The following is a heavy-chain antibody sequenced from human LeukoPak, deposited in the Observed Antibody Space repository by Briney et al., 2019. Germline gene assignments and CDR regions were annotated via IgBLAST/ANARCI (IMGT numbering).Heavy chain of an antibody. CDR2: ISYDGSNK. Sequence: GGSLRLSCAASGFTFSSYGMHWVRLAPGKGLEWVAVISYDGSNKYYADSVKGRFTISRDNSKNTLYLQMNSLRAEDTAVYYCAKGPSGDYGYYFDYWGQGTLVTVSS. CDR3: AKGPSGDYGYYFDY. V-gene: IGHV3-30*18. CDR1: GFTFSSYG. D-gene: IGHD3-16*01. J-gene: IGHJ4*02.